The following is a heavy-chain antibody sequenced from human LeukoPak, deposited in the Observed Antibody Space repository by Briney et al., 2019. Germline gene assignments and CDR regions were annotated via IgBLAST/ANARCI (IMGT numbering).Heavy chain of an antibody. Sequence: PGGSLRLSCAASGFTFDDYAMHWVRQAPGKGLEWVSGISWNSGSIGYADSAKGRFTISRDNAKNSLYLQMNSLRAEDTALYYCAKGNRRYDSSGYSVFDYWGQGTLVTVSS. V-gene: IGHV3-9*01. CDR2: ISWNSGSI. CDR1: GFTFDDYA. CDR3: AKGNRRYDSSGYSVFDY. D-gene: IGHD3-22*01. J-gene: IGHJ4*02.